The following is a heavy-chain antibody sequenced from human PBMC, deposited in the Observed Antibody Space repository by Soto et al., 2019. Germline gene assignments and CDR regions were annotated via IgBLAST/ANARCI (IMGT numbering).Heavy chain of an antibody. CDR2: TYYSGST. V-gene: IGHV4-31*03. CDR3: ARAGGYSYGTQQFDY. CDR1: GGSITSGGYY. Sequence: QVQLQESGPGLVKPSQTLSLTCTVSGGSITSGGYYWSWIRQHPGKGLAWIGYTYYSGSTYYNPSLKSRVTITVDTSKTQFTLKLSSVTAADTAVYYCARAGGYSYGTQQFDYWGQGTLVTVSS. J-gene: IGHJ4*02. D-gene: IGHD5-18*01.